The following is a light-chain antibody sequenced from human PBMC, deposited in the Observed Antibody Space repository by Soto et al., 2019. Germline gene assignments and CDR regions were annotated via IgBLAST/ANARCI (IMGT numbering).Light chain of an antibody. CDR3: QQYDNWPWT. Sequence: GDRVTITCRASQSISSWLAWYQQKPGKAPKVLIYDASSLESGVPSRFSGSGSGTEFSLTVSSLQPDDFATYYCQQYDNWPWTFGQGTKVDIK. CDR1: QSISSW. V-gene: IGKV1-5*01. CDR2: DAS. J-gene: IGKJ1*01.